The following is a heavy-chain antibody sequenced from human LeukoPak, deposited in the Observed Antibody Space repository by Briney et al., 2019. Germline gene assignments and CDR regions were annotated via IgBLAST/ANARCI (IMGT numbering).Heavy chain of an antibody. J-gene: IGHJ4*02. Sequence: GGSLRLSCAASGFTFRSYAMSWVRQAPGKGLEWVSAISGSAISTYYADSVKGRFTISRDNSKNTLYLQMNSLRAEDTAVYYCAKRLRVAGTSDYFDYWGQGTLVTVSS. CDR3: AKRLRVAGTSDYFDY. D-gene: IGHD6-19*01. V-gene: IGHV3-23*01. CDR2: ISGSAIST. CDR1: GFTFRSYA.